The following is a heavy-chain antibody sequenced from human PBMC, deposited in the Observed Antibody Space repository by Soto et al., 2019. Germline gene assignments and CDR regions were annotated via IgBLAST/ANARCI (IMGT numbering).Heavy chain of an antibody. CDR3: ARSAGNYYMVV. V-gene: IGHV3-13*01. CDR2: IGTAGDT. Sequence: PGGSLRLSCAASGFTFSSYDMHWVRQATGKGLEWVSAIGTAGDTYYPGSVKGRFTISRENAKNSLYLQMNSLRAGDTAVYYCARSAGNYYMVVWGKGTTVTVSS. J-gene: IGHJ6*03. CDR1: GFTFSSYD.